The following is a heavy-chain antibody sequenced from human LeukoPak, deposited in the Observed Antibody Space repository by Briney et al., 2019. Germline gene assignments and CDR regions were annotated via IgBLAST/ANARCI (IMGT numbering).Heavy chain of an antibody. CDR1: GYTFTGYY. V-gene: IGHV1-18*04. CDR3: AREAGPIVVVVAAALLDY. D-gene: IGHD2-15*01. J-gene: IGHJ4*01. Sequence: ASVKVSCKASGYTFTGYYMHWVRQAPGQGLEWMGWISAYNGNTNYAQKLQGRVTMTTDTSTSTAYMELRSLRSDDTAVYYCAREAGPIVVVVAAALLDYWGQGTLVTVSS. CDR2: ISAYNGNT.